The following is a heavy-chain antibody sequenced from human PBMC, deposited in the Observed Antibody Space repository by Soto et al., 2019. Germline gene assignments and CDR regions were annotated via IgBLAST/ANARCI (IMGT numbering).Heavy chain of an antibody. D-gene: IGHD3-16*01. CDR1: GFSFSSHA. CDR3: AKDLGGGRFYSMDV. J-gene: IGHJ6*02. Sequence: QVQLVESGGGVVQSGRSLRLSCAASGFSFSSHAMHWVRQAPGKGLVWVALMSYDGSKNYYADSVKGRFTISRDNSKNTLYLQMNSLRAEDTAVYYCAKDLGGGRFYSMDVWGQGTTVTVSS. CDR2: MSYDGSKN. V-gene: IGHV3-30*18.